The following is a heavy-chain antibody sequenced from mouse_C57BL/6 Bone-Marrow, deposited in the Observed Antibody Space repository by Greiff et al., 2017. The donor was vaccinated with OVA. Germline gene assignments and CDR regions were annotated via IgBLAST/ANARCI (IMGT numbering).Heavy chain of an antibody. CDR3: TTVLTGVATPFAY. D-gene: IGHD1-1*01. CDR1: GFNIKDDY. CDR2: IDPENGDT. J-gene: IGHJ3*01. V-gene: IGHV14-4*01. Sequence: VQLQQSGAELVRPGASVKLSCTASGFNIKDDYMHWVKQRPEQGLEWIGWIDPENGDTEYASKFQGKATITADTSSNTAYLQLSSLTSEDTAVDDCTTVLTGVATPFAYWGQGTLVTVSA.